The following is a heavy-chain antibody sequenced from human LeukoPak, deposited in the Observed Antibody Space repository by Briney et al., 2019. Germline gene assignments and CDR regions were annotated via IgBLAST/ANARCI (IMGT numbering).Heavy chain of an antibody. D-gene: IGHD2-2*01. Sequence: GGSLRLSCAASGFTFSSYAMTWVRQAPRKGLEWGSVISGSGDSTYYADSSKGRFTISRDNSKNTLYLQMNSLRAEDTAVYYCANDGPRYCTSTSCYAPLDSWGQGTQVTVSS. J-gene: IGHJ4*02. CDR3: ANDGPRYCTSTSCYAPLDS. CDR1: GFTFSSYA. V-gene: IGHV3-23*01. CDR2: ISGSGDST.